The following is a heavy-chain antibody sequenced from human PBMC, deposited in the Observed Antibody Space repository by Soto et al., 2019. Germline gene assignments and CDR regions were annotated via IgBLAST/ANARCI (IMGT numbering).Heavy chain of an antibody. J-gene: IGHJ1*01. D-gene: IGHD4-17*01. CDR1: GGSFSGYY. CDR2: INHSGST. V-gene: IGHV4-34*01. CDR3: ARRNYGDYTPPQH. Sequence: QVQLQQWGAGLLKPSETLSLTCAVYGGSFSGYYWSWIRQPPGKGLEWIGEINHSGSTNYNPSLKSRVTISVDTSKNQFSLKLSSVTAADTAVYYCARRNYGDYTPPQHWGQGTLVTVSS.